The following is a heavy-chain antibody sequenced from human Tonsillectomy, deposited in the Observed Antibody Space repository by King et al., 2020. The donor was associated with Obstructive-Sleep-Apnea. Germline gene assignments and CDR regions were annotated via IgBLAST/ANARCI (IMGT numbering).Heavy chain of an antibody. CDR2: LNSDGSST. CDR1: GFTFSRYW. D-gene: IGHD3-22*01. CDR3: ARAGWYYESPEPFWD. J-gene: IGHJ4*02. V-gene: IGHV3-74*01. Sequence: VQLVESGGGLVQPGGSLRLSCAASGFTFSRYWMHWFRQTPGKGLVWVSRLNSDGSSTTYADSVKGRFTISIDNAKNTLHLQMNSLRAADTAVYYCARAGWYYESPEPFWDWGQGTLVTVSS.